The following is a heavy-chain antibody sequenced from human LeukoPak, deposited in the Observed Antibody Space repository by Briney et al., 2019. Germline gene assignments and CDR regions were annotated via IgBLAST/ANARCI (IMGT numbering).Heavy chain of an antibody. CDR3: AREVLGVGATD. CDR2: MNPNSGNT. Sequence: ASVKVSCKASGYAFTNHDINWVRQATGQGLEWMGWMNPNSGNTGYAQKFQGRVTITRNTSISTAYMELSSLRSEDTAVYYCAREVLGVGATDWGQGTLVTVSS. D-gene: IGHD1-26*01. J-gene: IGHJ4*02. V-gene: IGHV1-8*01. CDR1: GYAFTNHD.